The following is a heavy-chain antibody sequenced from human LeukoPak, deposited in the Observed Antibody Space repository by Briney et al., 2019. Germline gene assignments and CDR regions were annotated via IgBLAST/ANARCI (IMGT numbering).Heavy chain of an antibody. J-gene: IGHJ4*02. D-gene: IGHD3-22*01. CDR3: ARAPLVDSSGYCIKIHFDY. CDR1: GGTFSSYA. CDR2: IIPIFGTA. Sequence: ASVKVSCKASGGTFSSYAISWVRQAPGQGLEWMGGIIPIFGTANYAQKFQGRVTITADESTSTAYMELSSLRSEDTAVYYCARAPLVDSSGYCIKIHFDYWGQGTLVTVSS. V-gene: IGHV1-69*13.